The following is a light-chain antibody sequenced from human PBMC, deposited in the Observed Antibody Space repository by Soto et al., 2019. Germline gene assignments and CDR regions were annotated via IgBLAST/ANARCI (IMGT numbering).Light chain of an antibody. CDR2: DAS. V-gene: IGKV3-20*01. CDR3: QEYGSSRT. J-gene: IGKJ1*01. CDR1: QSVSGTY. Sequence: EVVLTQSPGTLSLSPGERATLSCRASQSVSGTYLAWYQQKPGQAPRLLIYDASSRATGIPDRFSGSGSGTDFTLTISRLEPDDFAVYYCQEYGSSRTFRQGTKVDI.